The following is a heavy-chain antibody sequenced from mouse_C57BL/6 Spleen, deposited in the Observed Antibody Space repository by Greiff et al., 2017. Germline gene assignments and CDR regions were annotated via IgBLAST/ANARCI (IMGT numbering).Heavy chain of an antibody. CDR3: ARNWDDYDSSARYWYFDV. D-gene: IGHD1-1*01. CDR2: IGSGGST. V-gene: IGHV2-2*01. J-gene: IGHJ1*03. CDR1: GFSLTSYG. Sequence: QVQLQQSGPGLVQPSQSLSITCTVSGFSLTSYGVHWVRQSPGKGLEWLGVIGSGGSTDYNAAFISRLSLSKDNSKSQVFFKMNSLQADDTAIYYWARNWDDYDSSARYWYFDVWGTGTTVTVSS.